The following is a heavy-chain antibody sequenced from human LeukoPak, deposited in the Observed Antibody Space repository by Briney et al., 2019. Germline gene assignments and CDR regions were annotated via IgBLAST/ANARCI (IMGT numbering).Heavy chain of an antibody. V-gene: IGHV6-1*01. CDR1: GDSFSSNSAA. CDR3: ARVFSSAYDTSFDY. J-gene: IGHJ4*02. D-gene: IGHD5-12*01. CDR2: TYYRSKWYN. Sequence: SQTLSLTCAVSGDSFSSNSAAWNWIRQSPSRGLEWLGRTYYRSKWYNGYAVSVKSRVTINPYTSKNQFSLQLNSVTPEDTAVYYCARVFSSAYDTSFDYWGQGTLVTVSS.